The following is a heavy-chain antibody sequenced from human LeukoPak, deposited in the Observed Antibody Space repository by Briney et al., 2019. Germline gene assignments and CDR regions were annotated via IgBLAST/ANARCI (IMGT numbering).Heavy chain of an antibody. Sequence: SVKVTCKASGGTFSCYAISWVRQAPGQGLEWMGGIIPIFGTANYAQKFQGRVTITTDESTSTAYMELSSLRSEDTAVYYCARGVFPRGYAFDYWGQGTLVTVSS. CDR1: GGTFSCYA. CDR2: IIPIFGTA. CDR3: ARGVFPRGYAFDY. J-gene: IGHJ4*02. D-gene: IGHD2-8*01. V-gene: IGHV1-69*05.